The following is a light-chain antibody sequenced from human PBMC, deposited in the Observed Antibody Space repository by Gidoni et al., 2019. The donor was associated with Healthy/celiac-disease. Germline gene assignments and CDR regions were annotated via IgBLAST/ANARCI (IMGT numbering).Light chain of an antibody. Sequence: IVITESRATLSVSPGERATLSCRASQSVSSNLAWYQQKPGQAPRLLIYGASTRATGIPARFSGSGSGTEFTLTISSLQSEDFAVYYCQQYNNWPPYTFGQGTKLEIK. V-gene: IGKV3-15*01. J-gene: IGKJ2*01. CDR1: QSVSSN. CDR2: GAS. CDR3: QQYNNWPPYT.